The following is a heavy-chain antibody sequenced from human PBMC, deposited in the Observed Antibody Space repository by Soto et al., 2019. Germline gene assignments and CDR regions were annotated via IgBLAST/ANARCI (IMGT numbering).Heavy chain of an antibody. CDR2: IYPSGGST. J-gene: IGHJ4*02. CDR1: GYTFTNYY. V-gene: IGHV1-46*01. D-gene: IGHD3-10*01. Sequence: ASVKVSCKASGYTFTNYYMHWVRQAPGQGLEWMGIIYPSGGSTRNAQKFQGRVTMTRDTSTSTVYMELSSLRSEDTAVEYCARDFSGPMDYWGRGTLVTVSA. CDR3: ARDFSGPMDY.